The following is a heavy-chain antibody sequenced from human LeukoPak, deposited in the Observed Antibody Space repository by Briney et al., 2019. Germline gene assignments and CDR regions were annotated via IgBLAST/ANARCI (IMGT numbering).Heavy chain of an antibody. V-gene: IGHV3-7*01. CDR3: ARLGYSSSWYWRNYYYYMDV. J-gene: IGHJ6*03. D-gene: IGHD6-13*01. CDR1: GFTFSSYW. Sequence: GGSLRLSCAASGFTFSSYWMSWVRQAPGKGLEWVANIKQDGSEKYYVDSVKGRFTISRDNAKNSLYLQMNSLRAEDTAVYYCARLGYSSSWYWRNYYYYMDVWGKGTTVTISS. CDR2: IKQDGSEK.